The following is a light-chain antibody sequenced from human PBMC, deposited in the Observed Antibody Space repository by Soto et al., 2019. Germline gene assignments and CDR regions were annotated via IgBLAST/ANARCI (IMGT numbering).Light chain of an antibody. CDR2: DAS. J-gene: IGKJ1*01. CDR1: QTITNNY. V-gene: IGKV3-20*01. CDR3: QQCAFSPRT. Sequence: EIVLTQSPGTLSLSPGERATLSCRASQTITNNYLAWYQKKPDQAPRLLIFDASNRATGIPERFSGSGSGTDFTLTISRLEPEDFAVYYCQQCAFSPRTFGQGTKVEIK.